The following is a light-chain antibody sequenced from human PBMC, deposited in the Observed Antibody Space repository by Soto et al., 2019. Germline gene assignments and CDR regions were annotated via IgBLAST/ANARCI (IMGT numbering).Light chain of an antibody. Sequence: DIQMTQSPSSLSASAGDRVTITCRASQSISSYLNWYQQKPGKAPKLLIYAASSLQSGVPSRFSGSGSGTDFTLTISSLQPEDFATYYCQQSYSTPYTFGQGTKLDIK. J-gene: IGKJ2*01. CDR3: QQSYSTPYT. CDR2: AAS. V-gene: IGKV1-39*01. CDR1: QSISSY.